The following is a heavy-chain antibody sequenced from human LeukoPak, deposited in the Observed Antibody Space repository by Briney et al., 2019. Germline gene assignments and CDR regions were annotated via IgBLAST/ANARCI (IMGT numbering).Heavy chain of an antibody. CDR2: IYYSGST. V-gene: IGHV4-39*07. CDR1: GFTFSSYW. Sequence: GSLRLSCTASGFTFSSYWMSWVRQAPGKGLEWIGSIYYSGSTYYNPSLKGRVTISVDTSKNQFSLKLSSVTAADTAVYYCAREGTTIDYWGQGTLVTVSS. J-gene: IGHJ4*02. CDR3: AREGTTIDY. D-gene: IGHD2/OR15-2a*01.